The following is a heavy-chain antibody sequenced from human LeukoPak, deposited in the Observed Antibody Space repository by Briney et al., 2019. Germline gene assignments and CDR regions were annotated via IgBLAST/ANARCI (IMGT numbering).Heavy chain of an antibody. D-gene: IGHD3-10*01. Sequence: GGSLRLSCAASGFTFSSYWMSWVRQAPGKGLEWVAHINQDGSQKYYVDSVKGRFTISRDNAKNSVYLQMNSLRAEDTAVYYCAGGDGWFGELLNFDNWGQGTLVTVSS. CDR2: INQDGSQK. V-gene: IGHV3-7*05. CDR1: GFTFSSYW. J-gene: IGHJ4*02. CDR3: AGGDGWFGELLNFDN.